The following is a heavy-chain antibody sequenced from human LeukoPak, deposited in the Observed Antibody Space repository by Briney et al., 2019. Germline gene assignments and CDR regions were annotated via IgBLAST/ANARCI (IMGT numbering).Heavy chain of an antibody. J-gene: IGHJ3*02. V-gene: IGHV3-21*01. Sequence: GGSLRLSCAASGFTFSSYSMNWVRQAPWKGLEWVSSISSSSSYIYYADSVKGRFTISRDNAKNSLYLQMNSLRAEDTAVYYCARGGYCSSTSCYSHDAFDIWGQGTMVTVSS. CDR3: ARGGYCSSTSCYSHDAFDI. CDR2: ISSSSSYI. D-gene: IGHD2-2*01. CDR1: GFTFSSYS.